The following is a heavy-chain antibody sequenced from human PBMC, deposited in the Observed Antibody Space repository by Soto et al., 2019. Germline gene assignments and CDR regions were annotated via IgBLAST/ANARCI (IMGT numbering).Heavy chain of an antibody. Sequence: SVKVSCKASGGTFSSYAISWVRQAPGQGLEWMGGIIPIFGTANYAQKFQGRVTITADESTSTAYMELSSLRSEDTAVYYCARTEWGDYYDSSGYFLKHFDYWGQGTLVTVS. D-gene: IGHD3-22*01. J-gene: IGHJ4*02. V-gene: IGHV1-69*13. CDR3: ARTEWGDYYDSSGYFLKHFDY. CDR2: IIPIFGTA. CDR1: GGTFSSYA.